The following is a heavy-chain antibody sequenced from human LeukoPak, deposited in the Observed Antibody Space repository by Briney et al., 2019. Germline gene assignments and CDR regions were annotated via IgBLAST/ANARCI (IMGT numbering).Heavy chain of an antibody. D-gene: IGHD2-15*01. CDR3: ARDPGYCSGGSCYDHFDY. Sequence: GGSLRLSCAASGFTFSSYEMNWVRQAPVKGLEWVSYISSSGSTIYYADSVKGRFTISRDNAKNSLYLQMNSLRAEDTAVYYCARDPGYCSGGSCYDHFDYWGQGTLVTVSS. J-gene: IGHJ4*02. CDR2: ISSSGSTI. CDR1: GFTFSSYE. V-gene: IGHV3-48*03.